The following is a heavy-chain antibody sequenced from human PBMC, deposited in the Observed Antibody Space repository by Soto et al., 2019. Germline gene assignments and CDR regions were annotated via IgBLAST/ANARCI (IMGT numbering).Heavy chain of an antibody. CDR2: IYYSGST. J-gene: IGHJ4*02. Sequence: PSETLSLTCTVSGGSISSYYWSWIRQPPGKGLEWIGYIYYSGSTNYNPSLKSRVTISVDTSKNQFSLKLSSVTAADTAVYYCARGLGEAMVRGPTYDYWGQGTLVTVSS. CDR3: ARGLGEAMVRGPTYDY. V-gene: IGHV4-59*01. D-gene: IGHD3-10*01. CDR1: GGSISSYY.